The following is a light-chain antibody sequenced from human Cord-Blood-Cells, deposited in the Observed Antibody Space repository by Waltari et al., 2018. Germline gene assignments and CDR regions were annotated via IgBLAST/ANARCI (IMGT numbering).Light chain of an antibody. J-gene: IGKJ2*01. V-gene: IGKV3-20*01. CDR1: QSVSSSY. CDR3: QQYGSSRGYT. Sequence: IVLTQSPGTMSLSPGERATLTFRASQSVSSSYLAWYQHKPGQAHRHLIYCASSKATGNPDRFSGSGSGTDFTLTISRLDPDDFPVYYCQQYGSSRGYTFGQGTKLKIK. CDR2: CAS.